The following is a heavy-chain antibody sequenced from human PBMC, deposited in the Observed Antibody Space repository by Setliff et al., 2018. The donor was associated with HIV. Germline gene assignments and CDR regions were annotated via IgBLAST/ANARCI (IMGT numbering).Heavy chain of an antibody. V-gene: IGHV4-4*09. CDR2: IYTSGST. CDR3: ASRSIVGVARGFYYYNLDV. CDR1: GGSISNFY. J-gene: IGHJ6*02. Sequence: PSETLSLTCTVSGGSISNFYWNWIRQPPGKGLEWIGYIYTSGSTRYNPSLRSRVTISLDTSKNRFSLKLNSVTAADTAVYYCASRSIVGVARGFYYYNLDVWGQGTTVTVSS. D-gene: IGHD1-26*01.